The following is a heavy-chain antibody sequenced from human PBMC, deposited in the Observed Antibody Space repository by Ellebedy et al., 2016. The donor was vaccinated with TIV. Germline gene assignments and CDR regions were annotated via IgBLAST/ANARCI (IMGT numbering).Heavy chain of an antibody. Sequence: PGGSLRLSCTASGFTFSNFAMGWVRQAPGRGLEWVSAISATGDSIFYAESLEGRFTISRDTSRNTRYLQMSSLKAEDPAVYYCAKLPVAYNWNYADDYWGQGTLVTVSS. J-gene: IGHJ4*02. D-gene: IGHD1-7*01. CDR1: GFTFSNFA. CDR3: AKLPVAYNWNYADDY. V-gene: IGHV3-23*01. CDR2: ISATGDSI.